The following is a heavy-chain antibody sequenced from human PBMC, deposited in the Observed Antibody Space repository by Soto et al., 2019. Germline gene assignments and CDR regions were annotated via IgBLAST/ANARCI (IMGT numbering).Heavy chain of an antibody. J-gene: IGHJ4*02. CDR2: MNPNTGSA. D-gene: IGHD1-20*01. V-gene: IGHV1-2*02. CDR3: ARARRGHVITL. Sequence: QMVQSGREVKKPGASMKVSCKGSGYTSTGYHIHWVRQAPGQGLESMGCMNPNTGSANYGQKLQDRVTMARDTSISTGYMELSGLRSDDTAIYFCARARRGHVITLWGQGTLVSVSS. CDR1: GYTSTGYH.